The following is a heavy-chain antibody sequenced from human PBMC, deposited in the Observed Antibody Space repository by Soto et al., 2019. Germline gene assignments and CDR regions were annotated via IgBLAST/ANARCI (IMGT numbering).Heavy chain of an antibody. CDR3: ARGPSYDGDPGDFYYYGMDV. D-gene: IGHD4-17*01. Sequence: QVQLVQSGAEVKKPGSSVKVSCKASVGTFSSYAISWVRQAPGQGLEWMGGIIPIFGTANYAQKFQGRVTITADESTSTAYMELSSLRSEDTAVYYCARGPSYDGDPGDFYYYGMDVWGQGTTVTVSS. V-gene: IGHV1-69*12. CDR2: IIPIFGTA. J-gene: IGHJ6*02. CDR1: VGTFSSYA.